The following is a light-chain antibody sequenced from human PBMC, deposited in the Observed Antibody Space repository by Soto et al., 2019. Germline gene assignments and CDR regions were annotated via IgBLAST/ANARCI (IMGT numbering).Light chain of an antibody. CDR1: QSISSY. CDR2: AAS. CDR3: QQSYSTPWT. V-gene: IGKV1-39*01. Sequence: DIQMTQSPSSLSASVGARVPITCRASQSISSYLNWYQQKPGKAPKLLAYAASSLESGVPSRFSGSGSGTDFTLTISSLQPEDFATYYCQQSYSTPWTFGQGTKVDI. J-gene: IGKJ1*01.